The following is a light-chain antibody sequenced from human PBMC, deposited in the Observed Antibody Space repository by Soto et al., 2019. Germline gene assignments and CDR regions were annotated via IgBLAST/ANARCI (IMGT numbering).Light chain of an antibody. V-gene: IGLV2-8*01. CDR2: EVI. J-gene: IGLJ2*01. CDR3: SSYAGSNNFV. CDR1: YSDVGGSNY. Sequence: QSALTQPPSASGSPGQSVTISCTGTYSDVGGSNYVSWYQQHPGKAPKLVIYEVIQRPSGVPDRFSGSKSGNTASLTVSGLQAEDEADYYCSSYAGSNNFVFGGGTKLTVL.